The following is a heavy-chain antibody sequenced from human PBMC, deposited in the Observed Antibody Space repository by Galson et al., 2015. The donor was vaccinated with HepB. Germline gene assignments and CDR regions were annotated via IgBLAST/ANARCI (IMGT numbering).Heavy chain of an antibody. CDR3: TRGLGV. CDR1: GFTFSDYY. Sequence: SLRLSCAASGFTFSDYYMDWARQAPGKGPEWIGRTRKKGNSYTTEYAASVKGRFTISRDDSKNSLFLQMNSLKTEDTAVYYCTRGLGVWGQGTLATVSS. J-gene: IGHJ4*02. V-gene: IGHV3-72*01. D-gene: IGHD1-26*01. CDR2: TRKKGNSYTT.